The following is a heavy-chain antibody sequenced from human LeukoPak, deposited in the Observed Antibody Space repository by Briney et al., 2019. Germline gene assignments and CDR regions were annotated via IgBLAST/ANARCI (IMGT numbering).Heavy chain of an antibody. J-gene: IGHJ6*02. CDR3: ARTSPWAVAGATYYGMDV. D-gene: IGHD6-19*01. V-gene: IGHV4-39*01. CDR2: IYYSGST. CDR1: GGSISSSSYY. Sequence: SETLSLTCTVSGGSISSSSYYWGWIRQPPGKGLEWIGSIYYSGSTYYNPSLKSRVTISVDTSKNQFSLKLSSVTAADTAVYYCARTSPWAVAGATYYGMDVWGQGTTVTVSS.